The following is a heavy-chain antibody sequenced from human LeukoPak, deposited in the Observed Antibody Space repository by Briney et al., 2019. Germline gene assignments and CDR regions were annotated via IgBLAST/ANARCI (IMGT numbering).Heavy chain of an antibody. J-gene: IGHJ4*02. CDR2: INPNSGGT. D-gene: IGHD3-22*01. CDR1: GYTFTGYY. V-gene: IGHV1-2*02. Sequence: ASVKVSCKASGYTFTGYYMHWVRQAPGQGLEWMGWINPNSGGTNYAQKFQGRVTMTRDMSISTAYMELSRLRSDDTAVYYCAREKGYDSSGYYEGFDYWGQGTLVTVSS. CDR3: AREKGYDSSGYYEGFDY.